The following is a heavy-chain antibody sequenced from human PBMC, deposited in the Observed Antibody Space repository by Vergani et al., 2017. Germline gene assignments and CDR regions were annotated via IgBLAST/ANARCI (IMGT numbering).Heavy chain of an antibody. D-gene: IGHD3-3*01. CDR1: GFTFSDYY. V-gene: IGHV3-11*01. CDR3: VTYDFWSGYSENDFDY. CDR2: ISSSGSTI. Sequence: VQLVESGGGLVKPGGSLRLSCAASGFTFSDYYMSWIRQAPGKGLEWVSYISSSGSTIYYADSVKGRFTISRDNAKNSLYLQMNSLRAEDTAVYYCVTYDFWSGYSENDFDYWGQGTLVTVSS. J-gene: IGHJ4*02.